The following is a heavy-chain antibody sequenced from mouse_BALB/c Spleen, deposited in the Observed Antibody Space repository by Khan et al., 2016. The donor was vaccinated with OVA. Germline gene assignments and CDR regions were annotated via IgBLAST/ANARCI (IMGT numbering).Heavy chain of an antibody. CDR3: ARGGSRYNYAMDY. V-gene: IGHV3-2*02. CDR2: ISSSGST. CDR1: GFSITSDYV. J-gene: IGHJ4*01. Sequence: EVQLQESGPGLVKPSQSLSLTCTVTGFSITSDYVWYCLRHFPGNKLEWMGYISSSGSTNYHPALKSRISITRDTSKNPFFLQLNSVTTEDTATKYCARGGSRYNYAMDYWGQGTSVTVSS. D-gene: IGHD1-1*02.